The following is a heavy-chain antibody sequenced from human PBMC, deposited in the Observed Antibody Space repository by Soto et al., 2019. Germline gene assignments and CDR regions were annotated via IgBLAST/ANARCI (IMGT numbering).Heavy chain of an antibody. D-gene: IGHD3-9*01. CDR1: GVTFDDYG. Sequence: LKISCAACGVTFDDYGMHWVRQVLGKGLEWVSSISWNSGNIGYADSVKGRFTTSRDNAKNSLYLQMNSLRPADTAVYYCARARNLLTGYYKGGFYYFAYWGQGTPVTVSS. CDR2: ISWNSGNI. J-gene: IGHJ4*02. CDR3: ARARNLLTGYYKGGFYYFAY. V-gene: IGHV3-9*01.